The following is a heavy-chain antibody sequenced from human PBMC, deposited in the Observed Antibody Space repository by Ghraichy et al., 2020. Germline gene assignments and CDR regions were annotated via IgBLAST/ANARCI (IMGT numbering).Heavy chain of an antibody. V-gene: IGHV3-23*01. D-gene: IGHD2-2*01. Sequence: GGSLRLSCAASGFTFSSYAMSWVRQAPGKGLEWVSAISGSGGSTYYADSVKGRFTISRDNSKNTLYLQMNSLRAEDTAVDYCAKGADGVVVPAAKRYYYGMDVGGQGTTVTVSS. CDR1: GFTFSSYA. J-gene: IGHJ6*02. CDR3: AKGADGVVVPAAKRYYYGMDV. CDR2: ISGSGGST.